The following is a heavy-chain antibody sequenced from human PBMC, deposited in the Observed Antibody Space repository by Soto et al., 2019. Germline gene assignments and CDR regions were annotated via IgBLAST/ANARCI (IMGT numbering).Heavy chain of an antibody. CDR2: IYYSGST. CDR1: GGSISSYY. J-gene: IGHJ4*02. V-gene: IGHV4-59*01. D-gene: IGHD2-2*01. Sequence: PSETLSLTCTVSGGSISSYYWSWIRQPPGKGLEWIGYIYYSGSTNYNPSPKSRVTISVDTSKNQFSLKLSSVTAADTAVYYCACHYCSSTSCFDYWGQGTLVTVSS. CDR3: ACHYCSSTSCFDY.